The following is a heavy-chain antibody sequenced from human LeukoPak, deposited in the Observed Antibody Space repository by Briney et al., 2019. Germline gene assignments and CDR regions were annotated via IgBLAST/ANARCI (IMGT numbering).Heavy chain of an antibody. CDR1: GGSISSSSYY. V-gene: IGHV4-39*07. J-gene: IGHJ3*02. CDR2: IYHSGST. D-gene: IGHD3-22*01. Sequence: PSETLSLTCTVSGGSISSSSYYWGWIRQPPGKGLEWIGSIYHSGSTYYNPSLKSRVTISVDTSKNQFSLKLSSVTAADTAVYYCARDRGYDSSGYYYVGYAFDIWGQGTMVTVSS. CDR3: ARDRGYDSSGYYYVGYAFDI.